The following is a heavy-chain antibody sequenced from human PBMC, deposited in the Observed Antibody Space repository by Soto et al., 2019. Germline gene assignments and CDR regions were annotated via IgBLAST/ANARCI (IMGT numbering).Heavy chain of an antibody. CDR1: GYTFTSYG. V-gene: IGHV1-18*01. CDR2: ISAYNGNT. D-gene: IGHD2-15*01. Sequence: VPVKVSCKASGYTFTSYGISWVRHAPGKGLEWMGWISAYNGNTNYAQKLQGRVTMTTDTSTSTAYMELRSLRSDDTAVYYCARKGYCSGGSCYYNWFDPWGQGTLVTVSS. J-gene: IGHJ5*02. CDR3: ARKGYCSGGSCYYNWFDP.